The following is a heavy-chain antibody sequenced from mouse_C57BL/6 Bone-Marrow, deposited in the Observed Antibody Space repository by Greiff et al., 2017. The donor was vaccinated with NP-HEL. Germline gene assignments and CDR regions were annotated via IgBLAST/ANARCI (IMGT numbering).Heavy chain of an antibody. V-gene: IGHV7-3*01. CDR2: IRNKANGYTT. CDR3: ARRGNYFDY. J-gene: IGHJ2*01. CDR1: GFTFTDYY. Sequence: EVQVVESGGGLVQPGGSLSLSCAASGFTFTDYYMSWVRQPPGKALEWLGFIRNKANGYTTEDSASVKGRFTISRDNSQSILYLQMNALRAEDSATYYCARRGNYFDYWGQGTTLTVSS.